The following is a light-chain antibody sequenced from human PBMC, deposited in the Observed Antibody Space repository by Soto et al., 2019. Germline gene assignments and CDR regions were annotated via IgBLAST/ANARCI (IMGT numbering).Light chain of an antibody. CDR2: YAS. J-gene: IGKJ3*01. CDR3: HQSYTLGTT. V-gene: IGKV1-39*01. CDR1: QSISSY. Sequence: DIQMTQSPSSLSASVGERVTITCRASQSISSYLNWYQQKPGKAPKLLIYYASSWESGVPSRFSGSGSGTDFTLTISSLQPEDFATYYCHQSYTLGTTFGHGTKVDIK.